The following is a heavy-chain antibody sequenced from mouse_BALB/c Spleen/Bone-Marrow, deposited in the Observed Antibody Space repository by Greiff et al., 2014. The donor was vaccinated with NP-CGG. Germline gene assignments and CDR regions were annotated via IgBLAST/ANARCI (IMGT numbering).Heavy chain of an antibody. CDR2: IWGDGGT. CDR1: GFSLTGYG. V-gene: IGHV2-6-7*01. Sequence: VQLQQSGPGLVAPSQSLSITCTVSGFSLTGYGVSWVRQSPGKGLEWLGMIWGDGGTDYNSALKSRLSISKDNSKSQVFLKMNSLQTDDTARYYCARDSFLITRALDYWGQGTSVTVSS. D-gene: IGHD2-4*01. CDR3: ARDSFLITRALDY. J-gene: IGHJ4*01.